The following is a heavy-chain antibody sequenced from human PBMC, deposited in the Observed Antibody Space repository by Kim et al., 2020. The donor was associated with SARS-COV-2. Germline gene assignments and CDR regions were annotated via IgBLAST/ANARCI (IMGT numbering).Heavy chain of an antibody. Sequence: GGSLRLSCAASGFTFSSYGMHWVRQAPGKGLEWVAVISYDGSNKYYADSVKGRFTISRDNSKNTLYLQMNSLRAEDTAVYYCAKDPALSSSTSLPSYGM. D-gene: IGHD2-2*01. CDR3: AKDPALSSSTSLPSYGM. CDR1: GFTFSSYG. J-gene: IGHJ6*01. CDR2: ISYDGSNK. V-gene: IGHV3-30*18.